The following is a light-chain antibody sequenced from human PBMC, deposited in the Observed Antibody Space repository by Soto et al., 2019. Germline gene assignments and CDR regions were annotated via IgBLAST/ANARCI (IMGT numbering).Light chain of an antibody. Sequence: QSVLTQPPSASGSPGRSVTISCTGASSDVGGYNFVSWYQQHPGKAPKLLIYEVTKRPSGVPDRFSGSRSGNTASLTVSGLQAEDEADYYCSSNAGSTNIVFGTGTKLTVL. CDR3: SSNAGSTNIV. J-gene: IGLJ1*01. CDR1: SSDVGGYNF. V-gene: IGLV2-8*01. CDR2: EVT.